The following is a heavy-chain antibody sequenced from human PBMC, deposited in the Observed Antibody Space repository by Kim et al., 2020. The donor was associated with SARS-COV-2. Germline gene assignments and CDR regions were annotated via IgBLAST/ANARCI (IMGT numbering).Heavy chain of an antibody. CDR1: GFTFSSYA. J-gene: IGHJ4*02. CDR2: ISGSGGST. V-gene: IGHV3-23*01. CDR3: AKDLTRHNSILPIDY. D-gene: IGHD3-3*01. Sequence: GGSLRLSCAASGFTFSSYAMSWVRQAPGKGLEWVSAISGSGGSTYYADSVKGRFTISRDNSKNTLYLQVNSLRAEDTAVYYCAKDLTRHNSILPIDYWGQGTLVTVSS.